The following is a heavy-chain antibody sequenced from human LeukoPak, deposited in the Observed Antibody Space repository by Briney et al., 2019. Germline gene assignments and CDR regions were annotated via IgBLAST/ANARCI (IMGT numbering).Heavy chain of an antibody. CDR1: GFTVSSSY. J-gene: IGHJ3*02. D-gene: IGHD1-26*01. Sequence: PGGSLRLSCAASGFTVSSSYMSWVRQAPGKGLEWVSVLYSGGSTYYADSVKGRFTISRDNSKNTLYLQMNSLRAKDTAVYHCARSHRGSNSLSFDIWGQGTKVTVSS. CDR2: LYSGGST. CDR3: ARSHRGSNSLSFDI. V-gene: IGHV3-53*01.